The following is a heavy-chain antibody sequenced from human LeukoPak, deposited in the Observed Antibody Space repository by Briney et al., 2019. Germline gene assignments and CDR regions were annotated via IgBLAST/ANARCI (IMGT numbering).Heavy chain of an antibody. CDR3: ARVQRTGTKEVGATSGFDY. D-gene: IGHD1-26*01. V-gene: IGHV6-1*01. Sequence: LSQTLSLTCAISGDSVSSNSAAWNWIRQSPSRGLEWLGRTYYRSKWYNDYAVSVKSRITINPDTSKNQFSLQLNSVTPEDTAVYYCARVQRTGTKEVGATSGFDYWGQGTLVTVSS. CDR2: TYYRSKWYN. CDR1: GDSVSSNSAA. J-gene: IGHJ4*02.